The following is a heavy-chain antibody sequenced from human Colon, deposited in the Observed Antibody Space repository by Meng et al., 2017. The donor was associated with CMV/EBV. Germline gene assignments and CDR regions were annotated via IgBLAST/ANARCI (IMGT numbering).Heavy chain of an antibody. CDR2: ISGSGLTT. D-gene: IGHD3-3*01. V-gene: IGHV3-23*01. CDR3: ATGADLHTFWNGFAY. Sequence: GESLKISCSASGFRFNDFDMTWVRQAPGKGLEWVSSISGSGLTTFYSDAVKGRFSISRDNSRNTLYLQINSLRADDTAVYYCATGADLHTFWNGFAYWGQGTTVTVSS. CDR1: GFRFNDFD. J-gene: IGHJ4*03.